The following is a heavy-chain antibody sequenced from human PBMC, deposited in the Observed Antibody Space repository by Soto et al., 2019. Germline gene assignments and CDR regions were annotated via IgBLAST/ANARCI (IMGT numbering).Heavy chain of an antibody. CDR2: IATHNDNT. V-gene: IGHV1-18*01. CDR1: GYTFISYG. J-gene: IGHJ4*02. D-gene: IGHD6-19*01. CDR3: ARVYSSGWKGLGY. Sequence: QLVQSGAEVKKPGSSVKVSCKAFGYTFISYGIGWVRQAPGQGLEWMGWIATHNDNTNYAQQFQGRVTFTTDTSTSTAYMELRSLTSVDTAIYYSARVYSSGWKGLGYWGQGTLVTVSS.